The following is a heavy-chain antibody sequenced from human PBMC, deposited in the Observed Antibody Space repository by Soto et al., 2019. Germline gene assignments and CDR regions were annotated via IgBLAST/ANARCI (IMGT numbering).Heavy chain of an antibody. V-gene: IGHV3-30*18. CDR3: AKLHTGEPVFDY. CDR2: ISYDGSNK. CDR1: GFTFSRHG. D-gene: IGHD4-17*01. J-gene: IGHJ4*02. Sequence: GGSLRLSCVASGFTFSRHGMHWVRQAPGKGLEWVAVISYDGSNKYYADSVKGRFTVSRDNSKNTLYLQMNSLRAEDTAVYYCAKLHTGEPVFDYWGQGTLVTVSS.